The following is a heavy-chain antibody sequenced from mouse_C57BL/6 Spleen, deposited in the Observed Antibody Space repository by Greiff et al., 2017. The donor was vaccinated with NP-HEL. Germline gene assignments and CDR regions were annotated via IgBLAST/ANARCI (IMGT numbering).Heavy chain of an antibody. CDR1: GYSITSGYY. Sequence: EVKLEESGPGLVKPSQSLSLTCSVTGYSITSGYYWNWIRQFPGNKLEWMGYISYDGSNNYNPSLKNRISITRDTSKNQFFLKLNSVTTEDTATYYCASLYYGSSHWYFDVWGTGTTVTVSS. D-gene: IGHD1-1*01. V-gene: IGHV3-6*01. CDR2: ISYDGSN. CDR3: ASLYYGSSHWYFDV. J-gene: IGHJ1*03.